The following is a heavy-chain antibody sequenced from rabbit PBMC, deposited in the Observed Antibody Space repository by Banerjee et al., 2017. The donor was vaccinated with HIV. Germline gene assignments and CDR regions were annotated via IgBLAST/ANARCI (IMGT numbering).Heavy chain of an antibody. D-gene: IGHD4-1*01. Sequence: QSLEESGGDLVKPGASLTLTCTASGFSFSSSYYMCWVRQAPGKGLEWIACIYAGSSGSTYYASWAKGRFTISKTSSTTVTLQMTSLTAADTATYFCARVYSSGWGEGYYFNLWGPGTLVTVS. CDR3: ARVYSSGWGEGYYFNL. J-gene: IGHJ4*01. CDR1: GFSFSSSYY. V-gene: IGHV1S40*01. CDR2: IYAGSSGST.